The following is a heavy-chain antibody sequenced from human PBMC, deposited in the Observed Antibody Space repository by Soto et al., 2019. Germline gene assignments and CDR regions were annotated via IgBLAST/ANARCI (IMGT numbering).Heavy chain of an antibody. CDR3: ARDFGRGPYYYYYMDV. CDR1: GGSISSYY. J-gene: IGHJ6*03. Sequence: QVQLQESGPGLVKPSETLSLTCTVSGGSISSYYWSWIRQPPGKGLEWIGYIYYSGSTNYNPSLMSRVTISVDTYKNQFSLKLSTVTAADTAVYYCARDFGRGPYYYYYMDVWGKGTTVTVSS. CDR2: IYYSGST. D-gene: IGHD2-15*01. V-gene: IGHV4-59*01.